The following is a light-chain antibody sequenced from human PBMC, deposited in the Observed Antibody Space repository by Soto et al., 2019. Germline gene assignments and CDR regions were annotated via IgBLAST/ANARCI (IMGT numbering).Light chain of an antibody. CDR2: DSS. J-gene: IGKJ4*01. CDR1: QDIGKF. Sequence: DIQLTQSPSSLSASVGDRITINCQASQDIGKFLNWYQHKTGEAPKLLIYDSSTLQAGVPSRFSGSASGTYFTLTISSQQPEDFAVYYCQQADNLPVTFGGGTRVEL. CDR3: QQADNLPVT. V-gene: IGKV1-33*01.